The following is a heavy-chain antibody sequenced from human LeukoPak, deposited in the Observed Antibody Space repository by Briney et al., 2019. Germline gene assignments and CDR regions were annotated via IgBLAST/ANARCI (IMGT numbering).Heavy chain of an antibody. V-gene: IGHV1-18*01. D-gene: IGHD3-10*01. CDR3: ARDFTDGSGSYWFDP. Sequence: ASVKVSCKASGYTFSSHGISWVRQAPGQGLEWMGWISGYNGNTNYARKFQVRVIMTIDTSTTTAYMELTSLTSDDTAVYYCARDFTDGSGSYWFDPWGQGTLVTVSS. CDR1: GYTFSSHG. J-gene: IGHJ5*02. CDR2: ISGYNGNT.